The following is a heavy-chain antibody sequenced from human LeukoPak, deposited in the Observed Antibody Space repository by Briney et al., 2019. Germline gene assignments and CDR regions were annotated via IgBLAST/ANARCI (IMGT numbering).Heavy chain of an antibody. V-gene: IGHV3-13*01. Sequence: GGSLRLSCAASGFTLRNYDIHWVRHPTGKGLGWVSAMGTGDDTYFSGSVRGRFTGVRENAKNTVYLQMNSLRAGDTAMYYCARRSAAAGIDAFDIWGQGTMVIVSS. D-gene: IGHD6-13*01. CDR1: GFTLRNYD. CDR3: ARRSAAAGIDAFDI. J-gene: IGHJ3*02. CDR2: MGTGDDT.